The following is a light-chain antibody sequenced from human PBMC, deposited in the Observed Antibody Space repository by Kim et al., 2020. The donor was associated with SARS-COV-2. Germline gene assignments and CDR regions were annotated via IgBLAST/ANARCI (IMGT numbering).Light chain of an antibody. V-gene: IGKV3-20*01. CDR2: GAS. CDR1: QSVSSSY. Sequence: LSPGERATLACRASQSVSSSYLAWYQQKPGQAPRLLIYGASSRATGIPDRFSGSGSGTDFTLTISRLEPEDFTVYYCQQYGSSPYTFGQGTKLEI. J-gene: IGKJ2*01. CDR3: QQYGSSPYT.